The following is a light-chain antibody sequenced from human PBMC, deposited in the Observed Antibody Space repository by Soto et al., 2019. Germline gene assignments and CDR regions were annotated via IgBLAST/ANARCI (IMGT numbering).Light chain of an antibody. CDR2: GAS. CDR1: QSVSSSY. J-gene: IGKJ3*01. CDR3: QQYGSSPA. Sequence: EIVLTQSPGTLSLSPGERATLSCRDSQSVSSSYLAWYQQKPGQAPRLLIYGASSRATGIPDRFSGSGSGTDFTLTISRLEPEDFAVYYCQQYGSSPAFGPGTKGDIK. V-gene: IGKV3-20*01.